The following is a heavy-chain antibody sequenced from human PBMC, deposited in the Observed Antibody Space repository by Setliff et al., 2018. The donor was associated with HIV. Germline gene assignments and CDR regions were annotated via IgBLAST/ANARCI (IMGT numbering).Heavy chain of an antibody. CDR3: AADCSGGSCPEYFQH. CDR1: GFTFTSSA. Sequence: ASVKVSCKASGFTFTSSAMQWVRQARGQRLEWIGWIVVGSGNTNYAQKFQERVTITRDMSTSTAYMELSSLRPEDTAVYYCAADCSGGSCPEYFQHWGLGTLVTVSS. CDR2: IVVGSGNT. D-gene: IGHD2-15*01. V-gene: IGHV1-58*02. J-gene: IGHJ1*01.